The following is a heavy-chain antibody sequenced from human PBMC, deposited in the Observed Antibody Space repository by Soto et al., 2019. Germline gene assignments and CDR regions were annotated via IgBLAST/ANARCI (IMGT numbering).Heavy chain of an antibody. V-gene: IGHV3-23*01. J-gene: IGHJ4*02. CDR1: GFTFSSYA. Sequence: GGSLRLSCAASGFTFSSYAMSWVRQAPGKGLEWVSAISGSGGSTYYADSVKGRFTISRDNSKNTLYLQMNSLRAEDTAVYYCAKEQRAAAGRGSRGFDYWGQGTLVTVSS. CDR2: ISGSGGST. CDR3: AKEQRAAAGRGSRGFDY. D-gene: IGHD6-13*01.